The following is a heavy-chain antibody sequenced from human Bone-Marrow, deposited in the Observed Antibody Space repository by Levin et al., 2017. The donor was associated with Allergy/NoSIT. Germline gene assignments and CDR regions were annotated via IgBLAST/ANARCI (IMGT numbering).Heavy chain of an antibody. Sequence: PSETLSLTCNVSGDSISSNYWSWIRQPPGKGLEWIGNIYYTGTTNYNPSLKSRVTMSIDTSKNQFSLKLSSVSPADTAVYYCARILGGSSDYDILTGYYYFDFWGQGILVTVSS. CDR1: GDSISSNY. CDR2: IYYTGTT. D-gene: IGHD3-9*01. J-gene: IGHJ4*02. V-gene: IGHV4-59*01. CDR3: ARILGGSSDYDILTGYYYFDF.